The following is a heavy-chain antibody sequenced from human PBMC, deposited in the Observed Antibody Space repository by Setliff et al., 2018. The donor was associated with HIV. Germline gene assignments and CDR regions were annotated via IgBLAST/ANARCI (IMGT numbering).Heavy chain of an antibody. CDR1: GYSLSSASY. V-gene: IGHV4-38-2*02. CDR3: ARGQGCGGGCHYAFEM. D-gene: IGHD2-21*02. Sequence: PSETLSLTCSVSGYSLSSASYWGWIRQSPEKGLEWIGSISLSGSTYYNPSLQSRVTISIDMSKNQFSLSLNSVTAADTAVYYCARGQGCGGGCHYAFEMWGQGTMVTVSS. CDR2: ISLSGST. J-gene: IGHJ3*02.